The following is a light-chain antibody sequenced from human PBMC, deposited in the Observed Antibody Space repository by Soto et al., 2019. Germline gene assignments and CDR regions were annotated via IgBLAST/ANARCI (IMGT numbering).Light chain of an antibody. Sequence: MVFTQSPATLSMSPGERATLSCRASQSVSSYLAWYQQKPGQAPRLLIYVASSRATGIPDRFRGGGSGTDFTLTISRLEPEDFAVYYCQQFSSYPLTFGGGTKVDIK. CDR3: QQFSSYPLT. CDR2: VAS. J-gene: IGKJ4*01. V-gene: IGKV3-20*01. CDR1: QSVSSY.